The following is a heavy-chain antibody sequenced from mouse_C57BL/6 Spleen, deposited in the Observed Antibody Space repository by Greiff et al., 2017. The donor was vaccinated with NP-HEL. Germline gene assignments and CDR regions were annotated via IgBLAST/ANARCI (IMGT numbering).Heavy chain of an antibody. CDR1: GLSITTGNYR. V-gene: IGHV3-5*01. J-gene: IGHJ1*03. CDR3: ARERGYSNPFV. D-gene: IGHD2-5*01. Sequence: EVQVVESGPGLVKPSQSVFLTCTVTGLSITTGNYRWSWIRQFPGNKLEWIGYIYYSGTITYNPSLTSRTTITRDTPKNQFFLEMNSLTAEDTATYYCARERGYSNPFVWGTGTTVTVSS. CDR2: IYYSGTI.